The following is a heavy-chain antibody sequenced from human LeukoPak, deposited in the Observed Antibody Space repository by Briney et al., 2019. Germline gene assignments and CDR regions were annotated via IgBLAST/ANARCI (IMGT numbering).Heavy chain of an antibody. CDR3: AKDSSSSNYYYGLDV. Sequence: PGGSLRLSCAASGFTFSNYNMNWVRQAPGKGLEWVAVISYDGTNKYYADSVKGRFTISRDNSKNTLYLQMNSLRADDTAVYFCAKDSSSSNYYYGLDVWGQGTTVTVSS. V-gene: IGHV3-30*18. J-gene: IGHJ6*02. CDR2: ISYDGTNK. CDR1: GFTFSNYN. D-gene: IGHD6-13*01.